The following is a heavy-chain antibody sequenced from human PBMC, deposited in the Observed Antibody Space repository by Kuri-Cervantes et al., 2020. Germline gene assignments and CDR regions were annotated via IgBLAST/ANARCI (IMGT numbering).Heavy chain of an antibody. Sequence: GSLSLTCTVSGGSISSSSYYWGWIRQPPGKGLEWIGSIYYSGSTYYNPSLKSRVTISVDTSKNQFSLKLSSVTAADTAVYYCARVQLGMSGWFDPWGQGTLVTVSS. CDR1: GGSISSSSYY. V-gene: IGHV4-39*07. J-gene: IGHJ5*02. CDR2: IYYSGST. CDR3: ARVQLGMSGWFDP. D-gene: IGHD7-27*01.